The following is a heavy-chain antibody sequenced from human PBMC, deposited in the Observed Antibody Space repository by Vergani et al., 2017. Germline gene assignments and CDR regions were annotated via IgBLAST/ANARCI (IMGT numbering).Heavy chain of an antibody. D-gene: IGHD6-13*01. V-gene: IGHV4-59*12. CDR3: ASRSWYGYFDY. J-gene: IGHJ4*02. CDR2: IYYSGST. Sequence: QVQLQESGPGLVKPSETLSLTCTVSGSSISSYYWSWIRQPPGKGLEWIGYIYYSGSTNYNPSLKSRVTISVDTSKNQFSLKLSSVTAADTAVYYCASRSWYGYFDYWGQGTLVIVSS. CDR1: GSSISSYY.